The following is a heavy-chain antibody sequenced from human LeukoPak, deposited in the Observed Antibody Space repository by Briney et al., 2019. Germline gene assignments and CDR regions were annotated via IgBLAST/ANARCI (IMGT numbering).Heavy chain of an antibody. V-gene: IGHV3-30*18. CDR2: ISYDGSNK. CDR1: GFTFRNFV. D-gene: IGHD3-16*02. J-gene: IGHJ6*02. Sequence: PGGSLRLSCAASGFTFRNFVMHWVRQAPGKGLEWVAVISYDGSNKYYADSVKGRFTISRDNSKNTLYLQMNSLRAEDTAVYYCAKGEVSRYYYYGMDVWGQGTTVTVSS. CDR3: AKGEVSRYYYYGMDV.